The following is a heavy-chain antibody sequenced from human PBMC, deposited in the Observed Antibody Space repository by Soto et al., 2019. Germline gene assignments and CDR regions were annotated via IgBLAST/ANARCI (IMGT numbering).Heavy chain of an antibody. Sequence: SETLSLTCTVSGGSISSYYWSWIRQPPGKGLEWIGYIYYSGSTNYNPSLKSRVTISVDTSKNQFSLKLSSVTAADTAVYYCARDGIYYDSSGPGEMNWFDPWGQGTLVTVSS. CDR3: ARDGIYYDSSGPGEMNWFDP. V-gene: IGHV4-59*01. J-gene: IGHJ5*02. D-gene: IGHD3-22*01. CDR2: IYYSGST. CDR1: GGSISSYY.